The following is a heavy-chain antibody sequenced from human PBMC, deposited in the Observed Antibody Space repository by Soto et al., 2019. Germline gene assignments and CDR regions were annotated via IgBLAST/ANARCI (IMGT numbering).Heavy chain of an antibody. CDR1: GGSISSGGYY. D-gene: IGHD6-13*01. J-gene: IGHJ5*02. Sequence: QVQLQESGPGLVKPSQTLSLTCTVSGGSISSGGYYWSWIRQHRGKGLEWIGYIYYSGSTYYNPSLKSRVTISVDTSKNQFSLKLSSVTAADTAVYYCARRSIAAAGWWFDPWGQGTLVTVSS. CDR3: ARRSIAAAGWWFDP. CDR2: IYYSGST. V-gene: IGHV4-31*03.